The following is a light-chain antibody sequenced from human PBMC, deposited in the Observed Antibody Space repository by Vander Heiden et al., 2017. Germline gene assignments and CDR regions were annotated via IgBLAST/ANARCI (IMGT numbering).Light chain of an antibody. CDR1: YIESKT. Sequence: SYVLTQPPSVSVAPGKTARITCGGNYIESKTLHWYQQKPGQAPVLVLYDDGDRPSGIPERFSGSNSVNTATLTISRVEAGDEADYYCQVWDSSSDHVVFGGGTKLTVL. CDR3: QVWDSSSDHVV. CDR2: DDG. J-gene: IGLJ2*01. V-gene: IGLV3-21*01.